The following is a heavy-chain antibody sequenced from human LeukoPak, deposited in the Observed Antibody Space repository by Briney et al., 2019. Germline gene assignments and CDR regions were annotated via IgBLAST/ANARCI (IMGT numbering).Heavy chain of an antibody. CDR2: IKSDGST. CDR3: ARAPSEIGGYYPEYFRH. CDR1: GFTFSSYW. D-gene: IGHD3-22*01. Sequence: GGSLRLSCAASGFTFSSYWMHWVRQAPGKGLVWVSRIKSDGSTNYADSVKGRFTISRDNAKNTLSLQMNSLRAEDTGVYYCARAPSEIGGYYPEYFRHWGRGTLVTVSS. V-gene: IGHV3-74*01. J-gene: IGHJ1*01.